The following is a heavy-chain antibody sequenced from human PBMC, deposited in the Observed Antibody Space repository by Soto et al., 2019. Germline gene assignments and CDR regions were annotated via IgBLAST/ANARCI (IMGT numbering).Heavy chain of an antibody. V-gene: IGHV3-48*01. CDR3: ARDVQLLWFGDPTDY. CDR1: GFTFSSYS. Sequence: GGSLRLSCAASGFTFSSYSMNWVRQAPGKGLEWVSYISSSSSTIYYADSVKGRFTISRDNAKNSLYLQMNSLRGEDTAVYYCARDVQLLWFGDPTDYWGQGTLVTVSS. CDR2: ISSSSSTI. D-gene: IGHD3-10*01. J-gene: IGHJ4*02.